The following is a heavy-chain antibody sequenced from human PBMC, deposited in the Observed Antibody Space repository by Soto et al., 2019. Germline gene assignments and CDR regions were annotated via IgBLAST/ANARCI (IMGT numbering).Heavy chain of an antibody. V-gene: IGHV4-59*01. CDR3: ARAILEGHYYMDV. J-gene: IGHJ6*03. CDR2: IYYSGST. CDR1: GGSISSYY. Sequence: SETLSLTCTVSGGSISSYYWSWIRQPPGKGLEWIGYIYYSGSTNYNPSLKSRVTISVDTSKNQFSLKLSSVTAADTAVYYCARAILEGHYYMDVWGKGTTVTVSS.